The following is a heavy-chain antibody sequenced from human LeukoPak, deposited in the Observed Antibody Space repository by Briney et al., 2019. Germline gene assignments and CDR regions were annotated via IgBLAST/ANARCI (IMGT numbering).Heavy chain of an antibody. V-gene: IGHV3-21*01. CDR3: ASFYDFWSGYSSGHYYYYYMDV. J-gene: IGHJ6*03. Sequence: SGGSLRLSCAASGFTFSSYSMNWVRQAPGKGLEWVSSISSSSSYIYYADSVKGRFTISRDNAKNSLYLQMNSLRAEDTAVYYCASFYDFWSGYSSGHYYYYYMDVWGKGTTVTVSS. D-gene: IGHD3-3*01. CDR1: GFTFSSYS. CDR2: ISSSSSYI.